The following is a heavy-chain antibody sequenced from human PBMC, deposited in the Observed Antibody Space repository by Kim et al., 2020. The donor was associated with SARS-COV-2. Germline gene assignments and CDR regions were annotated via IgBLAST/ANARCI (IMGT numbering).Heavy chain of an antibody. Sequence: GGSLRLSCAASGFTFSTYAMSWVRQAPGMGLEWVSTIYSDGSSTCYADSVKGRFTISRDNYKNTLYLQINSLRAEDKAVYYCARTTSGWIFDYWGQ. D-gene: IGHD6-19*01. CDR1: GFTFSTYA. V-gene: IGHV3-23*03. CDR3: ARTTSGWIFDY. CDR2: IYSDGSST. J-gene: IGHJ4*02.